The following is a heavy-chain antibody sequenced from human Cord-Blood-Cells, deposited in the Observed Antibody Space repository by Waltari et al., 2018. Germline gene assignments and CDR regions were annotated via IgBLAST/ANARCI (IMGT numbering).Heavy chain of an antibody. V-gene: IGHV1-69*01. D-gene: IGHD3-16*01. J-gene: IGHJ3*02. CDR3: ARGGEDWGDAFDI. Sequence: QVQLVQSGAEVKKPGSSVKVSCKASGGTFNSYAISWVRPAPGQGLEWMGGSIPIFGTANYAQKFQGRVTITADESTSTAYMELSSLRSEDTAVYYCARGGEDWGDAFDIWGQGTMVTVSS. CDR1: GGTFNSYA. CDR2: SIPIFGTA.